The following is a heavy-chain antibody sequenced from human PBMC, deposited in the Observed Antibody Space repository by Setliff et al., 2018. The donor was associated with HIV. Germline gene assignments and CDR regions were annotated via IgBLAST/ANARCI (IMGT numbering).Heavy chain of an antibody. J-gene: IGHJ4*02. D-gene: IGHD2-15*01. V-gene: IGHV3-48*01. Sequence: PGGSLRLSCGASGFSFSSYSMNWVRQAPGKGLEWVSYISPSSTIIYYPDSVKGRFTTSRDNAWNSLYLEMNSLRADDTAVYYCARDFCGSSCSSGYGYFDHWGQGTLVTVSS. CDR1: GFSFSSYS. CDR3: ARDFCGSSCSSGYGYFDH. CDR2: ISPSSTII.